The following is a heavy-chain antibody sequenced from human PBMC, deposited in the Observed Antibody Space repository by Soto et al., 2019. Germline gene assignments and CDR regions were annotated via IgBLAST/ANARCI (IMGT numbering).Heavy chain of an antibody. CDR3: VRGFGNYWACAY. Sequence: QVHLVESGGGVVQPGRSLRLSCAASGFSFSTYGMHWVRQAPGKGLEWVAFISNDGSNKYYADSVKGRFTISRDNSKNTLYLQMKSLRAEDTAVYYWVRGFGNYWACAYWGQGTLVTVAS. V-gene: IGHV3-30*03. D-gene: IGHD1-26*01. CDR2: ISNDGSNK. CDR1: GFSFSTYG. J-gene: IGHJ4*02.